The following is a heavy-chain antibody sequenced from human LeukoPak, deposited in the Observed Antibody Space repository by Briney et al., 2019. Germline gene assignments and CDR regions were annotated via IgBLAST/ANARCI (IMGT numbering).Heavy chain of an antibody. V-gene: IGHV1-2*02. D-gene: IGHD2-15*01. CDR3: ARVNSATCSGGSCYDY. CDR1: GYTFTSYD. J-gene: IGHJ4*02. Sequence: ASVKVSCKASGYTFTSYDINWVRQATGQGLEWMGWMNPNSGGTNYAQKFQGRVTMTRDTSISTAYMELSRLRSDDTAVYYCARVNSATCSGGSCYDYWGQGTLVTVSS. CDR2: MNPNSGGT.